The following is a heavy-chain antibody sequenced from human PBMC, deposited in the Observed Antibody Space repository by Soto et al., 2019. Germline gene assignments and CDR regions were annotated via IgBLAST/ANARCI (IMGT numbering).Heavy chain of an antibody. CDR3: ARGPLVVLNYFES. CDR1: GGTFRNYP. V-gene: IGHV1-69*02. CDR2: IFPLTDIP. Sequence: QVQLVQYGSEVKKPVSSVKVSCKASGGTFRNYPINWVRQAPGQGLEWMGSIFPLTDIPDYAQNFQARLTISADKSTSTAYMELSSLTSDDTAMYFCARGPLVVLNYFESWGQGTLVTVSS. J-gene: IGHJ4*02.